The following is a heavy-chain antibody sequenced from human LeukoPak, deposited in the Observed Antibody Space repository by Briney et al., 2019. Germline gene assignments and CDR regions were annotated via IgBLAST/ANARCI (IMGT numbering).Heavy chain of an antibody. CDR2: IHSKGTT. Sequence: SETLSLTCTVSGASVKGSYWSWIRQPAGKGLEWIGRIHSKGTTNYNPSLKSRVTMSLDMSKNLVSLNLDSVTAADTAVYYCARAGYSNYGYYYYFYYMDVWGKGTTVTVSS. D-gene: IGHD4-11*01. CDR3: ARAGYSNYGYYYYFYYMDV. J-gene: IGHJ6*03. V-gene: IGHV4-4*07. CDR1: GASVKGSY.